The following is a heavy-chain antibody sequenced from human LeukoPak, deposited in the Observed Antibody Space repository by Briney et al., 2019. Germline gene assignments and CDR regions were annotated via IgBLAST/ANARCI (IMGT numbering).Heavy chain of an antibody. D-gene: IGHD6-19*01. CDR1: GYTFTGYY. Sequence: ASVKVSCKASGYTFTGYYMHWVRQAPGQGLEWMGWINPNSGGTNYAQKVQGRVTMTTDTSTTTAYMELRSLRSDDTAFYFCARDPSNTSGWKTWFDTWGQGTLVTVSS. CDR3: ARDPSNTSGWKTWFDT. V-gene: IGHV1-2*02. J-gene: IGHJ5*02. CDR2: INPNSGGT.